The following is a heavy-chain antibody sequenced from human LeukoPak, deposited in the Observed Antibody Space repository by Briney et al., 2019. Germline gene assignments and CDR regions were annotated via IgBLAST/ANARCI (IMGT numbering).Heavy chain of an antibody. CDR1: GYTFTSYG. CDR3: ARGNSYGYIDY. Sequence: ASVKVSCKASGYTFTSYGISWVRQAPGQGLEWMGWISAYNGDTNYAQKLQGRVTMTTDTSASTAYMELRSLRFDDTAVYYCARGNSYGYIDYWGQGTLVTVSS. V-gene: IGHV1-18*01. D-gene: IGHD5-18*01. J-gene: IGHJ4*02. CDR2: ISAYNGDT.